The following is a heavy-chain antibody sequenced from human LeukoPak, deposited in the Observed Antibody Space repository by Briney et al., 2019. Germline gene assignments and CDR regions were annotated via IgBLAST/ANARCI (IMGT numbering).Heavy chain of an antibody. CDR1: GFTFSSYG. Sequence: GGSLRLSCAASGFTFSSYGMSWVRQAPGRGLEWVSAISGSGGSTYYADSVEGRFTISRDNSKNTLYLQMNSLRAEDTAVYYCAGWFGELLYVNWFDPWGQGTLVTVSS. CDR3: AGWFGELLYVNWFDP. J-gene: IGHJ5*02. D-gene: IGHD3-10*01. CDR2: ISGSGGST. V-gene: IGHV3-23*01.